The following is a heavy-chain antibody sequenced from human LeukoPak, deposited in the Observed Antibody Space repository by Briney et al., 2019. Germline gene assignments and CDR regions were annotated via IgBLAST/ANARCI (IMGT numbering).Heavy chain of an antibody. V-gene: IGHV4-39*01. Sequence: SGTLSLTCTVSGGSISSSNYYWGWIRQPPGKGLEWIGSIFYSGNTYYNPSLKSRVTISVDTSKNQFSLKLRSVIAADTALYYCERPLSGTTDFDYWGQGTLVTVSS. D-gene: IGHD1-20*01. CDR1: GGSISSSNYY. CDR2: IFYSGNT. J-gene: IGHJ4*02. CDR3: ERPLSGTTDFDY.